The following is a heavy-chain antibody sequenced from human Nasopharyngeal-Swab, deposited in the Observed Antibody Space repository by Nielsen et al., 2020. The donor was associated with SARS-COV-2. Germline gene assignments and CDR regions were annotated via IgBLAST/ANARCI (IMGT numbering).Heavy chain of an antibody. Sequence: LTCAVSGFTFSSYWMHWVRHAPGKGLVWVSRINSDVSSTSYADSVKGRFTISRDNAKNTLYLQMNSLRAEDTAVYYCARVRGDYDSSGYYYHDGAFDIWGQGTMVTVSS. D-gene: IGHD3-22*01. J-gene: IGHJ3*02. CDR2: INSDVSST. V-gene: IGHV3-74*01. CDR1: GFTFSSYW. CDR3: ARVRGDYDSSGYYYHDGAFDI.